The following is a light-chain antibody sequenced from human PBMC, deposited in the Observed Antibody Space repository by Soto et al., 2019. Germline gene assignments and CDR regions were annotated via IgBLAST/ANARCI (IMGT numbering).Light chain of an antibody. V-gene: IGKV3-11*01. CDR2: DVS. CDR3: QQRSNWPWT. Sequence: EIVLTQSPATLSLSPGERGTLSCRASQSVRGYLAWYQQKPGQAPRLLIYDVSNRATGIPARFSGGGSGTAYTLTISSLEPEDFAVYYCQQRSNWPWTFGQGTKVEIK. J-gene: IGKJ1*01. CDR1: QSVRGY.